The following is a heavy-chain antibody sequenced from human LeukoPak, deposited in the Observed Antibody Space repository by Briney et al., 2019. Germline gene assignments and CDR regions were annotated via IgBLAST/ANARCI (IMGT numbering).Heavy chain of an antibody. CDR3: VRISMGYYDY. CDR2: ISSKGGST. D-gene: IGHD2/OR15-2a*01. Sequence: PGGSLRLSCSASGFTFSTYTMHWVRQAPGKGLEYVSAISSKGGSTYYADSVKGRFTISRDNSKNTLYLQMSSLRAEDTAVYYCVRISMGYYDYWGQGTLVTVSS. J-gene: IGHJ4*02. V-gene: IGHV3-64D*09. CDR1: GFTFSTYT.